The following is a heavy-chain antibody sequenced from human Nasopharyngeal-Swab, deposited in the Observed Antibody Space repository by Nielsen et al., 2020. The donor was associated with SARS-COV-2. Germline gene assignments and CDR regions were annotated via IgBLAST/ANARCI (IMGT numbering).Heavy chain of an antibody. CDR1: GFTFRTFG. V-gene: IGHV3-33*01. CDR2: IWYDGSNK. J-gene: IGHJ4*02. Sequence: GESLKISCAASGFTFRTFGMHWVRQAPGKGLEWVAVIWYDGSNKYYADSVKGRFTISRDNSKNTLYLQMNSLRAEDTAIYYCARDEAGTANSGFDYWGQGTLVTVSS. CDR3: ARDEAGTANSGFDY. D-gene: IGHD1-1*01.